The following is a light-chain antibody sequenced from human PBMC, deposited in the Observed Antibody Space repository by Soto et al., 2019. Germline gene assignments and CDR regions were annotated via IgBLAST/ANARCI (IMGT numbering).Light chain of an antibody. J-gene: IGLJ1*01. V-gene: IGLV2-14*03. CDR2: DVS. Sequence: QSVLTQPASVSGSPGQSIIISCTGTSSGVGGYNYVSWYQHHPGKAPKLMIYDVSNRPSGVSNRFSGSKSGNTASLTISGLQPEDEADYYCSSYTTSNTRQIVFGTGTKVTVL. CDR1: SSGVGGYNY. CDR3: SSYTTSNTRQIV.